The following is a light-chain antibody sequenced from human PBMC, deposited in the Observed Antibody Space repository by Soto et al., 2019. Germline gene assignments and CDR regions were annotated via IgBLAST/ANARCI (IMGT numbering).Light chain of an antibody. V-gene: IGLV4-69*01. CDR2: LNSDGSH. Sequence: QPVLTQSPSASASLGASVKLTCTLSSGHSTYAIAWHQQQPEKGPRYLMNLNSDGSHNKGDGIPDRFSGSISGAERYLTISSLQSEDEGDYYCQTWGTGTVVFGGGTKLTVL. CDR3: QTWGTGTVV. J-gene: IGLJ2*01. CDR1: SGHSTYA.